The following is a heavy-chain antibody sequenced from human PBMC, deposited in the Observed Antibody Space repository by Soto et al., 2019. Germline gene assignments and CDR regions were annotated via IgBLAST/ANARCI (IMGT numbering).Heavy chain of an antibody. CDR1: GGSISSYY. D-gene: IGHD3-10*01. CDR3: AGGAYGSGSYYNY. V-gene: IGHV4-59*01. Sequence: SETLSLTCTVSGGSISSYYWSWIRQPPGKGLEWIGYIYYSGSTNYNPSLKSRVTISVDTSKNQFSLKLSSVTAADTAVYYCAGGAYGSGSYYNYWGQGTLVTVSS. CDR2: IYYSGST. J-gene: IGHJ4*02.